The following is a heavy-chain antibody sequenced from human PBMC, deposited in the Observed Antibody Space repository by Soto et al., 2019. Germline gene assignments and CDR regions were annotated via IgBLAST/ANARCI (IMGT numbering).Heavy chain of an antibody. CDR2: IIPIFGTA. V-gene: IGHV1-69*13. J-gene: IGHJ6*02. D-gene: IGHD5-12*01. CDR1: GGTISSYA. Sequence: SVKVACQASGGTISSYAISWVRQANRQGLEWMGGIIPIFGTANYAQKFQGRVTITADESTSTAYMELSSLRSEDTAVYYCARGVVATIRTPYYYYGMDVWGQGTTVTVSS. CDR3: ARGVVATIRTPYYYYGMDV.